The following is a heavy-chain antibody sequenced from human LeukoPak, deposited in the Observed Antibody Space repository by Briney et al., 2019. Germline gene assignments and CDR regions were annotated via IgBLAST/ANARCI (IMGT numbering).Heavy chain of an antibody. CDR1: GYTFTDYY. J-gene: IGHJ4*02. V-gene: IGHV1-2*02. CDR3: ARGSIVGATFDYFDY. CDR2: INPNRDGT. D-gene: IGHD1-26*01. Sequence: ASVKVSCKASGYTFTDYYMHWVRQAPGQGLEWMGWINPNRDGTNYAQKFQGRVTMTRDTSTSTAYMDLSRLRSDDTAVYYCARGSIVGATFDYFDYWGQGTLVTVSS.